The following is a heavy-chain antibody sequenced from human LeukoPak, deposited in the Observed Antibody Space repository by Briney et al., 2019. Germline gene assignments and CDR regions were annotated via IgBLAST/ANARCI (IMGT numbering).Heavy chain of an antibody. J-gene: IGHJ5*02. D-gene: IGHD3-16*01. CDR3: ARDSRPGIMFTFGGLRAPQDS. CDR2: INHSGST. CDR1: GGSISSSSYY. Sequence: PSETLSLTCTVSGGSISSSSYYWGWIRQPPGKGLEWIGEINHSGSTNYNPSLKSRVTISVDTSKNQFSLKLSSVTAADTAVYYCARDSRPGIMFTFGGLRAPQDSWGQGTLVTVSS. V-gene: IGHV4-39*07.